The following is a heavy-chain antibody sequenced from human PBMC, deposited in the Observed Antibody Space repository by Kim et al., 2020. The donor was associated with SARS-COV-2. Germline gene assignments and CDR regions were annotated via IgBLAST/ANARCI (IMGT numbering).Heavy chain of an antibody. CDR3: GRLEGGNCSGDRCYDD. D-gene: IGHD2-15*01. Sequence: ASVKVSCKASGYTFTGYFMHWVRQAPGQGLEWMGRINPNSGDTNYAQKFQGRVTVTRDASMSTAYMELTRLRSDDTAVYYCGRLEGGNCSGDRCYDDWGQGTQVTVTS. CDR1: GYTFTGYF. V-gene: IGHV1-2*06. J-gene: IGHJ4*02. CDR2: INPNSGDT.